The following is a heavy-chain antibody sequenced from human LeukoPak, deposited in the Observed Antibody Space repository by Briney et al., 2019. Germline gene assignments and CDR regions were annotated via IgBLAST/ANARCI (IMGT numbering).Heavy chain of an antibody. CDR1: GFTYSCYE. V-gene: IGHV3-48*03. J-gene: IGHJ4*02. Sequence: PGGSLRLSCAACGFTYSCYEMNWVRQAPGKGLEWVSYISSSGSTIYYADSVKGRFTISRDNAKNSLYLQMNSLRAEDTAVYYCARVGKQWLAPTELDYWGQGTLVTVSS. CDR2: ISSSGSTI. CDR3: ARVGKQWLAPTELDY. D-gene: IGHD6-19*01.